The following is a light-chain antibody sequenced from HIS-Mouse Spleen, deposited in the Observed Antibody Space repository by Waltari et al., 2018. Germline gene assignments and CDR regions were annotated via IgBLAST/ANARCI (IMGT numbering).Light chain of an antibody. CDR1: QGISSY. V-gene: IGKV1-9*01. CDR3: QQLNSYPPWT. Sequence: DIQLTQSPSFLSASVGDRVTITCRASQGISSYLAWYQQKPGKAPKHLSDAASTLQSGVPSRFSGSGSVTEFTLTISSLQPEDFATYYCQQLNSYPPWTFGQGTKVEIK. J-gene: IGKJ1*01. CDR2: AAS.